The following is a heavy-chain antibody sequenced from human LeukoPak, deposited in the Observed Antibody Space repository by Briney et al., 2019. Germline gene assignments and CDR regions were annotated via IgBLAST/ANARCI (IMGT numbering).Heavy chain of an antibody. CDR2: INPSGGST. J-gene: IGHJ4*02. V-gene: IGHV1-46*01. Sequence: ASVKVSCKASGYTFTSYYMHWVRQAPGQGLEWMRIINPSGGSTSYAQKFQGRVTMTRDMSTSTVYMELSSLRSEDTAVYYCARAGAAAGTLGDYWGQGTLVTVSS. D-gene: IGHD6-13*01. CDR3: ARAGAAAGTLGDY. CDR1: GYTFTSYY.